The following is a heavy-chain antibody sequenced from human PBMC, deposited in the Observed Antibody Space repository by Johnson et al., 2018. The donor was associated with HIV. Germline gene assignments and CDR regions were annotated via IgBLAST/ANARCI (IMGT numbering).Heavy chain of an antibody. V-gene: IGHV3-13*01. Sequence: VQLVESGGGLVQRGGSLTLSCAASGFTFSSHTMHWVRQVTGKRLEWVSGIATTGDTYYLGSVKGRFTISRENAKNSLYLQVNSLRAGDTALYYCARGSYDGDAFDIWGQWTMVTVSS. J-gene: IGHJ3*02. CDR2: IATTGDT. CDR1: GFTFSSHT. D-gene: IGHD1-26*01. CDR3: ARGSYDGDAFDI.